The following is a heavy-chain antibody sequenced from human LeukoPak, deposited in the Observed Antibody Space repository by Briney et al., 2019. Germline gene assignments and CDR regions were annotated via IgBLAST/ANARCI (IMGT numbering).Heavy chain of an antibody. CDR2: IYHSGST. D-gene: IGHD4-17*01. J-gene: IGHJ4*02. CDR1: GGSISSRNW. Sequence: SGTLSLTCAVSGGSISSRNWWSWVRQPPGKGLEWIGEIYHSGSTNYNPSLKARVTISVDKSKNQFSLKLSSVTAADTAVYYCARASHDYGDYSHFDYWGQGTLVTVSS. CDR3: ARASHDYGDYSHFDY. V-gene: IGHV4-4*02.